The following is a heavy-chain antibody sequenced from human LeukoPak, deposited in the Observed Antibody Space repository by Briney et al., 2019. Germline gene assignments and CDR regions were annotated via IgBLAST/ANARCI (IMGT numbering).Heavy chain of an antibody. CDR3: ARDLGAAAGVDY. J-gene: IGHJ4*02. D-gene: IGHD6-13*01. CDR1: GFPFSSYW. CDR2: IKQDGSKK. V-gene: IGHV3-7*01. Sequence: GSLRLSCVASGFPFSSYWMTWVRQAPGKGLEWVANIKQDGSKKSYVDSVKGRFTISRDNAKNSLYLQMNSLRAEDTAVYYCARDLGAAAGVDYWGQGTLVTVSS.